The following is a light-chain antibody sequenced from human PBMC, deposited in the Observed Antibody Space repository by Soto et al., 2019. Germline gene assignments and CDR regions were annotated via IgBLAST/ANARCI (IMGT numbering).Light chain of an antibody. CDR2: QAS. V-gene: IGKV1-5*03. J-gene: IGKJ1*01. Sequence: DIQMTQSPSTLSASVGDRVTITCRASQSISSWLAWYQQKPGKAPKLLISQASSLESGVPSRFSGSGSETDFTLTISSLQPEDFATYYCQQSYSTPWTFGQGTKVDI. CDR3: QQSYSTPWT. CDR1: QSISSW.